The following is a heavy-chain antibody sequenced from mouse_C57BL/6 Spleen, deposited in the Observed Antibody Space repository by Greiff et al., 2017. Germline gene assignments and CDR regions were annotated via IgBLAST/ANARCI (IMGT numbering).Heavy chain of an antibody. D-gene: IGHD4-1*01. CDR1: GYTFTSYW. CDR3: GSNWYYFDY. V-gene: IGHV1-64*01. CDR2: IHPNSGST. Sequence: QVQLQQPGAELEKPGASVKLSCKASGYTFTSYWMHWVKQRPGQGLEWIGMIHPNSGSTNYNEKFKSKATLTVDKSSSPAYMQLSSLTSEDSAVYYCGSNWYYFDYWGQGTTLTVSS. J-gene: IGHJ2*01.